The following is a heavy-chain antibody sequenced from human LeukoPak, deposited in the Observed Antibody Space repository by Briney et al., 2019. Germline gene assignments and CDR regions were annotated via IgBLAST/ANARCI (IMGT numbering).Heavy chain of an antibody. CDR1: GLTFSSYA. CDR2: ISGSGGST. V-gene: IGHV3-23*01. D-gene: IGHD6-19*01. Sequence: PGGSLRLSCAASGLTFSSYAMSWVRQAPGKGLEWVSAISGSGGSTYYADSVKGRFTISRDNSKSTLYLQMNSLRAEDTAVYYCAKDILTGIAVADVFDYWGQGTLVTVSS. J-gene: IGHJ4*02. CDR3: AKDILTGIAVADVFDY.